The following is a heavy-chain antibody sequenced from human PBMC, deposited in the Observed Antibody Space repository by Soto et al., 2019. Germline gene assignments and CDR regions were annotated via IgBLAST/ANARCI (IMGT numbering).Heavy chain of an antibody. D-gene: IGHD6-13*01. J-gene: IGHJ6*02. CDR2: IRSEAYGGST. CDR3: SRSSSSYYYNGMGV. V-gene: IGHV3-49*04. Sequence: GGSLRLSCAASGFTFGEYAMSWVRQAPGKGLGWVGFIRSEAYGGSTEYAASVKGRFTISRGDSRSIAYLQMHSLKTADSAVYYWSRSSSSYYYNGMGVGGQGTKVTVSS. CDR1: GFTFGEYA.